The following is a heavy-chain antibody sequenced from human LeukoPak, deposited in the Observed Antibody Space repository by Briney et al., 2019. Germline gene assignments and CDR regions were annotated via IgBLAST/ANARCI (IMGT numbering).Heavy chain of an antibody. D-gene: IGHD3-16*01. V-gene: IGHV1-24*01. J-gene: IGHJ4*02. CDR1: GYTLTELS. CDR3: ATGGLRLGEYVSLDY. Sequence: ASVKVSCKVSGYTLTELSMHWVRLAPGKGLEWMGGSDPEDGETIYAQKFQGRVTMTEDTSTDTAYMELSSLRSEDTAVYYCATGGLRLGEYVSLDYWGQGTLVTVSS. CDR2: SDPEDGET.